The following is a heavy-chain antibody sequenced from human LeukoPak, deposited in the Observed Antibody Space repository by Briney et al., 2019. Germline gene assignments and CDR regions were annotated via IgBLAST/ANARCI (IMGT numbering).Heavy chain of an antibody. CDR1: GVSISGSGYY. V-gene: IGHV4-39*01. D-gene: IGHD3-10*01. CDR2: IYYSGST. Sequence: SETLSLTCTVSGVSISGSGYYFGWIRQPPGKGLEWIGNIYYSGSTYYNPSLKSRVTISVDTSKNQFSLKLSSVTAADTAVYYCARRFYGLGSYYEYYFDYWGQGTLVTVSS. J-gene: IGHJ4*02. CDR3: ARRFYGLGSYYEYYFDY.